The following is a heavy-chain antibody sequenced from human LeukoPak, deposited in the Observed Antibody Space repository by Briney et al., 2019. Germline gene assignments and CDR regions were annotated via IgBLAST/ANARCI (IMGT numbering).Heavy chain of an antibody. J-gene: IGHJ6*04. V-gene: IGHV3-30*18. CDR1: GFTFSSYG. CDR3: AKDLRDYYYYYGVDV. Sequence: GGSLRLSCAASGFTFSSYGMHWVRQAPGKGLEWVAVISYDGSNKYYADSVKGRFTISRDNSKNTLYLQMNSLRAEDTAVYYCAKDLRDYYYYYGVDVWGKGTTVTVSS. CDR2: ISYDGSNK.